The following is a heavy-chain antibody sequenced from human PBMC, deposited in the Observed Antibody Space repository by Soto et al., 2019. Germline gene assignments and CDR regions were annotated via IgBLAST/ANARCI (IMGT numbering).Heavy chain of an antibody. CDR3: ARDTQLFGVVIPSGMDV. J-gene: IGHJ6*02. CDR2: ISAYNGNT. Sequence: ASVKVSCKASGYTFTSYGISWVRQAPGQGHERKGRISAYNGNTNYSQKLQGRVTMTTDTSTSTAYMELRSLRSDDTAVYYCARDTQLFGVVIPSGMDVWGQGTTVTVSS. D-gene: IGHD3-3*01. V-gene: IGHV1-18*01. CDR1: GYTFTSYG.